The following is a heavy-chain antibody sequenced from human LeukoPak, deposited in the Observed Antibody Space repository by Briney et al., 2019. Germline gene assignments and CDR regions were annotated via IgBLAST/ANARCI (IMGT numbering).Heavy chain of an antibody. D-gene: IGHD6-6*01. CDR3: AFGYSSSGWFDP. CDR2: INPNSGGT. Sequence: ASVKVSCKASGYTFTGYYVHWVRQAPGQGLEWMGWINPNSGGTNYAQKFQGRVTMTRGTSISTAYMELSRLRSDDTAVYYCAFGYSSSGWFDPWGQGTLVTVSS. J-gene: IGHJ5*02. V-gene: IGHV1-2*02. CDR1: GYTFTGYY.